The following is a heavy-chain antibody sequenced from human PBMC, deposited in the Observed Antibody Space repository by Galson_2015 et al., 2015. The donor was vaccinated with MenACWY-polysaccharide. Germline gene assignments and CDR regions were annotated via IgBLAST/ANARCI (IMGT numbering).Heavy chain of an antibody. J-gene: IGHJ3*02. CDR1: GFTFDDYG. CDR3: AKDMCSGGSGHHAFDI. Sequence: SLRLSCAASGFTFDDYGMHWVRQAPGKGLEWVAGIRWDSGSIGYADSVKGRFTISRDNAKNSLYLQMNSLRAEDTALYYCAKDMCSGGSGHHAFDIWGQGTMVTVSS. V-gene: IGHV3-9*01. D-gene: IGHD2-15*01. CDR2: IRWDSGSI.